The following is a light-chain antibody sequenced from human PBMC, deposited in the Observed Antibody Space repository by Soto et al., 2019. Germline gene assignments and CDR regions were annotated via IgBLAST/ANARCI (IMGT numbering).Light chain of an antibody. Sequence: DIQMTQSPSSLSASVGDRVSITCRAGQGISSWLAWYQRKPGKAPKVLIYATSRLQSGVPSRFSGSGYGTDFTLTISSLQPEDFATYFCKQTNSFPLTFGGGTKVDIK. J-gene: IGKJ4*01. CDR2: ATS. CDR3: KQTNSFPLT. V-gene: IGKV1D-12*01. CDR1: QGISSW.